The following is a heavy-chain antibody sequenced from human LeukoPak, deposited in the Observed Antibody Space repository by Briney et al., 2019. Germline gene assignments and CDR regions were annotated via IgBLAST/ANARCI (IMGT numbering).Heavy chain of an antibody. J-gene: IGHJ4*02. D-gene: IGHD3-16*02. V-gene: IGHV4-59*01. Sequence: SETLSLTCTVSGGSISSYYWSWIRQPPGKGLEWIGYIYYSGSTNYNPSLKSRVTISVDTSKNQFSLKLSSVTAAVTAVYYCARGNGYYDYVWGSYRPAALNFDYWGQGTLVTVSS. CDR1: GGSISSYY. CDR3: ARGNGYYDYVWGSYRPAALNFDY. CDR2: IYYSGST.